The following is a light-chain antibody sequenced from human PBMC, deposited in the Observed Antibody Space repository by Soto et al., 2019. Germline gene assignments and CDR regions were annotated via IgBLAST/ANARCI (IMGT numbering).Light chain of an antibody. CDR3: QTWGTGIWV. CDR1: SGHSSYA. CDR2: LNSDGSH. J-gene: IGLJ3*02. V-gene: IGLV4-69*01. Sequence: QPVLTQSPSASASLGASVKLTCTLSSGHSSYAIAWHQQQPEKGPRYLMKLNSDGSHSKGNGIPDRFSGSSSGAERYLTISRLQSEDAADYYCQTWGTGIWVFGGGTKVTVL.